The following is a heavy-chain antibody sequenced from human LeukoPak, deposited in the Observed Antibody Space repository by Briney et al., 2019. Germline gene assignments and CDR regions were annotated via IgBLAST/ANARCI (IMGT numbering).Heavy chain of an antibody. D-gene: IGHD3-16*01. CDR1: GSTVTTNH. J-gene: IGHJ4*02. CDR3: AASRAAGGKTDY. Sequence: GGSLRLSCAVAGSTVTTNHVPWVRQAPGKGLEVVSIVYIPGQTYYTDSVRGRFSIFRDNSKNTVDLQMTSLRVDDTAVYYCAASRAAGGKTDYWGQGTLVTVSA. V-gene: IGHV3-53*01. CDR2: VYIPGQT.